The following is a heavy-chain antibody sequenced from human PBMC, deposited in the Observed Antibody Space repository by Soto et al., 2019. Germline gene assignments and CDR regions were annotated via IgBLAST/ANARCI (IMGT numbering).Heavy chain of an antibody. CDR3: ARKMGACSDSSCYPGPYDS. Sequence: HPGGSLRLSCAASGFTFTSYSMNWVRQAPGQGLEWVSYITSKSTTIKYADSVKGRFTVSRDNAKNSLYLQLNSLRDEDTAVYYCARKMGACSDSSCYPGPYDSWGQGTLVTVSS. V-gene: IGHV3-48*02. CDR2: ITSKSTTI. D-gene: IGHD3-16*01. CDR1: GFTFTSYS. J-gene: IGHJ5*02.